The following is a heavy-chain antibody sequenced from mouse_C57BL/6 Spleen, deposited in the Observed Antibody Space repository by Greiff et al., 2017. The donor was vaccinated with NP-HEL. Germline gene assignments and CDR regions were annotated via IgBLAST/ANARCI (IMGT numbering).Heavy chain of an antibody. CDR1: GYTFTSYT. V-gene: IGHV1-4*01. J-gene: IGHJ3*01. CDR3: ARGVTGRWFAY. D-gene: IGHD2-1*01. CDR2: INPSSGYT. Sequence: VQLQQSGAELARPGASVKMSCKASGYTFTSYTMHWVKQRPGQGLEWIGYINPSSGYTKYNQKFKDKATLTADKSSSTAYMQLSSLTSEDAAVYYGARGVTGRWFAYWGQGTLVTVSA.